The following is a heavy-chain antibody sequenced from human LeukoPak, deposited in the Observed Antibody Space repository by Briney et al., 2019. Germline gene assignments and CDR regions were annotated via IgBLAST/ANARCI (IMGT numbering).Heavy chain of an antibody. Sequence: VASVKVSCKASGYTFTGYYMHWVRQAPGQGLEWMGWINPDSGGTNYAQKFQGRVTMTRDTSISTAYMELSRLRSDDTAVYYCARGVVPAALEDYWGQGTLVTVSS. V-gene: IGHV1-2*02. D-gene: IGHD2-2*01. CDR2: INPDSGGT. CDR3: ARGVVPAALEDY. CDR1: GYTFTGYY. J-gene: IGHJ4*02.